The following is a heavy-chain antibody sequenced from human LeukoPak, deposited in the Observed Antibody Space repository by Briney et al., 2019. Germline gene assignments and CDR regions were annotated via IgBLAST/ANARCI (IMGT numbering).Heavy chain of an antibody. CDR3: ARGRRRGWYVYCDY. D-gene: IGHD6-19*01. V-gene: IGHV3-66*02. J-gene: IGHJ4*02. CDR2: IFTVGRP. Sequence: GGSLRLSCAVSRFTASSNYIGWVSPVPEKGLEWVSFIFTVGRPYYADSLKGRFTISRDNSSNTPYLKMNSRKAEDTAVYYLARGRRRGWYVYCDYWGQGTLVTVSS. CDR1: RFTASSNY.